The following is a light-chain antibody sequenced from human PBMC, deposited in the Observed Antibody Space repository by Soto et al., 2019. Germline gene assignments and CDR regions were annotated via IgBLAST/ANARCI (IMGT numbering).Light chain of an antibody. J-gene: IGKJ1*01. V-gene: IGKV3-15*01. CDR1: QSVSIN. CDR2: GAS. Sequence: DIVMTQSPDSLAVSLGERATINCRASQSVSINLAWYQQKPGQAPRLLIYGASSRATGIHARFSGSGSGTEFTLTIRSLQSEDSAVYFCKQYNNWPRTFGQGTKVDIK. CDR3: KQYNNWPRT.